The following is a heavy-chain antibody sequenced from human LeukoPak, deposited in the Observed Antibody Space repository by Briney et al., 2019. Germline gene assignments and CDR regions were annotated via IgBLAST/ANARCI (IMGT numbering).Heavy chain of an antibody. J-gene: IGHJ4*02. CDR3: AQDLAWGAFDH. CDR1: GFIFSDYW. CDR2: INSDGTSA. V-gene: IGHV3-74*01. Sequence: GGSLRLSCAASGFIFSDYWMHWVRQAPGKGLVWVSRINSDGTSARYADSVKGRFTISRDNRKNTLYLQMNSLRAEDTAVYYCAQDLAWGAFDHWGQGTLVTVSS. D-gene: IGHD7-27*01.